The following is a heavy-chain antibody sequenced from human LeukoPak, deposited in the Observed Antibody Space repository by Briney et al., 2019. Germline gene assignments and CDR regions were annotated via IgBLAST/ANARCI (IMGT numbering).Heavy chain of an antibody. D-gene: IGHD3-22*01. CDR2: ISSSSTYI. V-gene: IGHV3-21*01. CDR1: GFTFSSYE. J-gene: IGHJ4*02. Sequence: PGGSLRLSCAASGFTFSSYEMNWVRQAPGKGLEWVSSISSSSTYIYADSVKGRFTISRDNAKNSLYLQMNSLRVEDTAVYYCARDQGYDSRGYYYPYYIDYWGQGTLVTVSS. CDR3: ARDQGYDSRGYYYPYYIDY.